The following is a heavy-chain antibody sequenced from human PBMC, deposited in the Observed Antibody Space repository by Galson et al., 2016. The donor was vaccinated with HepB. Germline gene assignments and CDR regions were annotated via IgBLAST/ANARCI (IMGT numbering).Heavy chain of an antibody. CDR1: GFIFSNFG. CDR3: ARDTKGRVEVVVAANYYYYYGMDV. J-gene: IGHJ6*02. Sequence: SLRLSCAASGFIFSNFGMHWVRQAPGKGLEWVSYISNSGDSIYYADSVKGRFTISRDNAKNSLYLQMNSLRAEDTAVYYCARDTKGRVEVVVAANYYYYYGMDVWGQGTTVTVSS. D-gene: IGHD2-15*01. CDR2: ISNSGDSI. V-gene: IGHV3-48*04.